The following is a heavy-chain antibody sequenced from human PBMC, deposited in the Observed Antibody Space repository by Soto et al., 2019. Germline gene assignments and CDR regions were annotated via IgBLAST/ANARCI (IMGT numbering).Heavy chain of an antibody. CDR1: GYTFTSYG. Sequence: KVSCKASGYTFTSYGISWVRQMPGKGLEWMGRIDPSDSYTNYSPSFQGHVTISADKSISTAYLQWSSLKASDTAMYYCARLGSGSSIETYYYYGMDVWGQGTTVTVSS. J-gene: IGHJ6*02. CDR3: ARLGSGSSIETYYYYGMDV. D-gene: IGHD3-10*01. V-gene: IGHV5-10-1*01. CDR2: IDPSDSYT.